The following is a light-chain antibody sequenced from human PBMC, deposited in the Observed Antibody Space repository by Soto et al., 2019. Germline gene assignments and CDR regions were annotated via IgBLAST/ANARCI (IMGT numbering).Light chain of an antibody. CDR3: QQYSNSPQT. V-gene: IGKV3-20*01. J-gene: IGKJ1*01. Sequence: EIVLTQNKGILSLSPGERASLSCGASQSIISSFLAWYQHKPGQAPRLLIYGASSRATGIPDRFSGSGSGTDFTLTISRLEPEDFAVYFCQQYSNSPQTFGQGAIVDI. CDR2: GAS. CDR1: QSIISSF.